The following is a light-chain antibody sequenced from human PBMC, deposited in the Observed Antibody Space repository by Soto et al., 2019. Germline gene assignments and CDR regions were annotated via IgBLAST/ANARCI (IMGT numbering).Light chain of an antibody. CDR2: GAS. J-gene: IGKJ2*01. CDR1: QSVSSN. CDR3: QQYNNWSYT. V-gene: IGKV3-15*01. Sequence: ILMTQSPATLSVSQGERATLSCRASQSVSSNLAWYQQKPGQAPRLLIYGASTRATGIPARFSGSGSGTEFTLTISSLQSEDFVVYHCQQYNNWSYTFGQGTKLEIK.